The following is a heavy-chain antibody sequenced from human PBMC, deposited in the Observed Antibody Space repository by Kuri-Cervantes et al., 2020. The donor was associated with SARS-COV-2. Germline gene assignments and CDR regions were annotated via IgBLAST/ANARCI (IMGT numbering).Heavy chain of an antibody. Sequence: GSLRLSCTVSGGSISSYYWSWIRQPPGKGLEWIGYIYYSGSTNYNSSLKSRVTISVDTSKNQFSLELSSVTAADTAVYYCARETYYYDSSGYYYLYGMDVWGQGTTVTVSS. CDR2: IYYSGST. CDR3: ARETYYYDSSGYYYLYGMDV. D-gene: IGHD3-22*01. J-gene: IGHJ6*02. V-gene: IGHV4-59*01. CDR1: GGSISSYY.